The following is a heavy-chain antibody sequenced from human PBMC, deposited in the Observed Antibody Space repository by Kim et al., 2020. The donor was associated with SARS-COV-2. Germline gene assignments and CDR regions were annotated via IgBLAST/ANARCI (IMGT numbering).Heavy chain of an antibody. Sequence: GGSLRLSCAASGFTFSSYGMHWVRQAPGKGLEWVAVIWYDGSNKYYADSVKGRFTISRDNSKNTLYLQMNSLRAEDTAVYYCAKALIPIAAARGYYYYYGMDVWGQGTTVTVSS. V-gene: IGHV3-33*06. CDR2: IWYDGSNK. J-gene: IGHJ6*02. CDR3: AKALIPIAAARGYYYYYGMDV. D-gene: IGHD6-13*01. CDR1: GFTFSSYG.